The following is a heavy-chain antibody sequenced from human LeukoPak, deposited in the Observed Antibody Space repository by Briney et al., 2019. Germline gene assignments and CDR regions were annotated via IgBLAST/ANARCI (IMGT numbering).Heavy chain of an antibody. D-gene: IGHD3-9*01. Sequence: ASVKVSXKASGYTFTGYYMHWVRQAPGQGLEWIGRINPNSGGTNYAQKFQGRATMTRDTSISTAYMELSRLRSDDTAVYYCASNYDILTGYFRGAFDIWGQGTMVTVSS. J-gene: IGHJ3*02. CDR1: GYTFTGYY. CDR2: INPNSGGT. V-gene: IGHV1-2*06. CDR3: ASNYDILTGYFRGAFDI.